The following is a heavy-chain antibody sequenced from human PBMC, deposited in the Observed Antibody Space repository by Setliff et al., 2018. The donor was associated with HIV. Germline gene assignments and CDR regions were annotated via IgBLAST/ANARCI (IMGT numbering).Heavy chain of an antibody. CDR1: GGSINSGGYY. CDR2: IYYSGST. D-gene: IGHD3-10*01. CDR3: ARVYYYGSPHMDV. V-gene: IGHV4-31*03. J-gene: IGHJ6*03. Sequence: SETLSLTCTVSGGSINSGGYYWSWIRQHPGKGLEWIGYIYYSGSTYYNPSLKSRVTISVDTSKNQFSLKLSSVTAADTAVYYCARVYYYGSPHMDVWGKGTTVTVSS.